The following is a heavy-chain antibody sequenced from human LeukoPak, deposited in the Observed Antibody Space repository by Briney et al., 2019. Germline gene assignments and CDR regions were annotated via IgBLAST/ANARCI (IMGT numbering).Heavy chain of an antibody. V-gene: IGHV3-30-3*01. D-gene: IGHD3-16*01. J-gene: IGHJ3*02. CDR1: GFTFSSYA. CDR3: ARAMTSPGWGAFDI. Sequence: GRSLRLSCAASGFTFSSYAMHWVRQAPGKGLEWVAVISYDGSNKYYADSVKGRFTISRDNSKNTLYLQMNSLRAEDTAVYYCARAMTSPGWGAFDIWGQGTMVTVSS. CDR2: ISYDGSNK.